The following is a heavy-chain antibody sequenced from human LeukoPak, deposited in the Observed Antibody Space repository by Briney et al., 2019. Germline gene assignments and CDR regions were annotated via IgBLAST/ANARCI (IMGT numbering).Heavy chain of an antibody. D-gene: IGHD1-1*01. CDR2: INPNSGGT. CDR3: ASPRGRERQAQMTFDI. J-gene: IGHJ3*02. CDR1: GYTFTGYY. V-gene: IGHV1-2*02. Sequence: ASVKVSCKASGYTFTGYYMHWVRQAPGQGLEWMGWINPNSGGTNYAQKFQGRVTMTRDTSISTAYMELSRLRSDDTAVYYCASPRGRERQAQMTFDIWGQGTMVTVSS.